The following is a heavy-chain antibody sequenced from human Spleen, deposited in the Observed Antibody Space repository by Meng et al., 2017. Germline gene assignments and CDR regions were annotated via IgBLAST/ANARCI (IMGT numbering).Heavy chain of an antibody. D-gene: IGHD4-17*01. V-gene: IGHV3-23*05. CDR2: INNDGDNR. J-gene: IGHJ5*02. CDR3: ANDAGCTTGTMFDR. Sequence: GGSLRLSCVASGFTFSSCGMAWVRQAPGKGLEWVSTINNDGDNRHYADSVKVRFIISRDNSKETFYLQMNSLRAEDTAVDYCANDAGCTTGTMFDRWGQGTLVTVSS. CDR1: GFTFSSCG.